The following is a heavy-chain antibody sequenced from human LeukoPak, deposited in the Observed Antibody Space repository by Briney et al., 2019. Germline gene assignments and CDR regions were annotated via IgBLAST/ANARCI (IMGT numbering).Heavy chain of an antibody. V-gene: IGHV4-34*01. CDR2: IHHSGGT. Sequence: SETLSLTCRVYDGSFTNYNWSWIRQSPGKGLQWIAEIHHSGGTNYSPTLKSRVTLSVDTSKNQVSLNLRSVTAADTAVYYCVRNSYDSSGYYFWSDYRGQGTLVTVSS. J-gene: IGHJ4*02. CDR3: VRNSYDSSGYYFWSDY. D-gene: IGHD3-22*01. CDR1: DGSFTNYN.